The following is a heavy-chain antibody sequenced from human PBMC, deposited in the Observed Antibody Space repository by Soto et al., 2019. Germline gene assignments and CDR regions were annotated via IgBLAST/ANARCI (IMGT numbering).Heavy chain of an antibody. Sequence: QVQLVQSGAEVKKPGSSVKVSCKASGGTFSSYAISWVRQAHGQGLEWMGGIIPIFGTANYAQKFQGRVTITAHESMSTAYMELSSLRSEDTAVYYCARLLHGYSPVFDYWGQGTLVTVSS. CDR2: IIPIFGTA. CDR1: GGTFSSYA. V-gene: IGHV1-69*12. D-gene: IGHD5-18*01. J-gene: IGHJ4*02. CDR3: ARLLHGYSPVFDY.